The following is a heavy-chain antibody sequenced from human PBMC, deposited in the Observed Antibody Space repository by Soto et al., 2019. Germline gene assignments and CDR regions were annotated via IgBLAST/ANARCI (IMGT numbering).Heavy chain of an antibody. J-gene: IGHJ3*02. CDR3: ATYYYDSSGQGLDAFDI. CDR2: IWYDGSNK. D-gene: IGHD3-22*01. CDR1: GFTFSSYG. Sequence: LRLSCAASGFTFSSYGMHWVRQAPGKGLEWVAVIWYDGSNKYYADSVKGRFTISRDNSKNTLYLQMNSLRAEDTAVYYCATYYYDSSGQGLDAFDIWGQGTMVTVSS. V-gene: IGHV3-33*01.